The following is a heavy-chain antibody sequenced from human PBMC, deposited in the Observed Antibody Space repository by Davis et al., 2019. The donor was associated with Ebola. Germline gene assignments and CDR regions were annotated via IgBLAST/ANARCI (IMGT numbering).Heavy chain of an antibody. CDR2: TRYDGSNK. CDR3: AKDGVLRGPSMDV. D-gene: IGHD4-17*01. CDR1: GFTFSDCG. Sequence: PGGSLRLSCAASGFTFSDCGMHWVRQAPGKGLEWVAFTRYDGSNKYYGDSVKGRFTISRDNSKNTLYLQMNSLRAEDTAVYYCAKDGVLRGPSMDVWGQGTTVTVSS. J-gene: IGHJ6*02. V-gene: IGHV3-30*02.